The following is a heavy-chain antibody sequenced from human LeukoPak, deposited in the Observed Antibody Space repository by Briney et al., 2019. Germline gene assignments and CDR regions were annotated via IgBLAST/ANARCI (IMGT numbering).Heavy chain of an antibody. V-gene: IGHV4-34*01. CDR1: GGSFSGYY. Sequence: SETLSLTCAVYGGSFSGYYWSWIRQPPGEGLEWIGEINHSGSTNYNPSLKSRVTISVDTSKNQFSLKLSSVTATDTAVYYCARYPGRPCGSAWCPNWFDPWGQGTLVTVSS. CDR2: INHSGST. CDR3: ARYPGRPCGSAWCPNWFDP. J-gene: IGHJ5*02. D-gene: IGHD2-21*02.